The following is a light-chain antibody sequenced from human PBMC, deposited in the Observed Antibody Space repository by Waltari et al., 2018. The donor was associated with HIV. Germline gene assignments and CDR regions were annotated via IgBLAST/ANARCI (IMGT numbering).Light chain of an antibody. CDR2: GRS. CDR3: QSYDISRSAWV. CDR1: RSNIGAGYA. V-gene: IGLV1-40*01. J-gene: IGLJ3*02. Sequence: QSVLTQPPSVSGAPGVRVTISCTGSRSNIGAGYAVHRFQQLPGGATTLLIHGRSRRPVGVPDRFSGSKSGSSASLAIIGLQADDEADYYCQSYDISRSAWVVGGGTKVTVL.